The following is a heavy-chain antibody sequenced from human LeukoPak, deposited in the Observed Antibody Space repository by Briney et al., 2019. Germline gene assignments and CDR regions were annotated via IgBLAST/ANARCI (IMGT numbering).Heavy chain of an antibody. CDR1: GFTFRRYC. CDR2: IRYDGSDK. Sequence: GGSLRLSCAASGFTFRRYCMHWVRQAPGKGLEWVAFIRYDGSDKYYADSVKGRFTISRDNSKTTLCLQMSSLRAEDPAVYYCAKEDAPLGGRPGYWGQGTLVTVSS. J-gene: IGHJ4*02. D-gene: IGHD3-16*01. CDR3: AKEDAPLGGRPGY. V-gene: IGHV3-30*02.